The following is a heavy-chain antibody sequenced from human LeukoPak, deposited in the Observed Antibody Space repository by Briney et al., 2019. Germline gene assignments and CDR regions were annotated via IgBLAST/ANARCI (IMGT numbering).Heavy chain of an antibody. V-gene: IGHV4-31*03. CDR2: IYYSGST. J-gene: IGHJ3*02. D-gene: IGHD3-9*01. CDR3: ARLRYDILTGYCDAFDI. CDR1: GGSISSGGYY. Sequence: SQTLSLTCTVSGGSISSGGYYWSWIRQHPGKGLEWIGYIYYSGSTYYNPSLKSRVTISVDTSKNQFSLKLSSVTAADTAVYYCARLRYDILTGYCDAFDIWGQGTMVTVSS.